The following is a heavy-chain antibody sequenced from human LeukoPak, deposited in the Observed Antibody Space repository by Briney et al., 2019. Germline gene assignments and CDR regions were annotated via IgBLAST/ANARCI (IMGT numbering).Heavy chain of an antibody. J-gene: IGHJ6*02. Sequence: SVTVSCKSSVFTFTSSAMQWVRQGRGQRLGWIGWIVVGSGNTNYAQEFQQGVTITRHMSTSTAYIGLSSLRSEDPAVYYCEAEEGYGSGPPGPYYYYYGMDVWGQGTTVTVSS. CDR1: VFTFTSSA. D-gene: IGHD3-10*01. CDR2: IVVGSGNT. V-gene: IGHV1-58*02. CDR3: EAEEGYGSGPPGPYYYYYGMDV.